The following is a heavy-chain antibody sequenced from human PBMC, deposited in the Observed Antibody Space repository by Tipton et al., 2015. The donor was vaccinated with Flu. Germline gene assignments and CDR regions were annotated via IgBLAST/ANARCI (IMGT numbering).Heavy chain of an antibody. CDR3: ARQLGIAAAGHDY. D-gene: IGHD6-13*01. CDR2: IYYSGST. V-gene: IGHV4-59*08. CDR1: GGSISSYY. J-gene: IGHJ4*02. Sequence: TLSLTCTVSGGSISSYYWSWIRQPPGKGLEWIGYIYYSGSTNYNPSLKSRVTISVDTSKNQFSLKLSSVTAADTAVYYCARQLGIAAAGHDYWGQGTLVTVSS.